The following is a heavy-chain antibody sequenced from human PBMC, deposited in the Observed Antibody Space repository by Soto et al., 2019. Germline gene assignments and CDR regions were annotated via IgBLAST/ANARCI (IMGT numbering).Heavy chain of an antibody. CDR1: GFTFSSYA. CDR3: AKVGIVVVPAAKGTRGWFDP. CDR2: ISGSGGST. D-gene: IGHD2-2*03. J-gene: IGHJ5*02. V-gene: IGHV3-23*01. Sequence: EVQLLESGGGLVQPGGSLRLSCAASGFTFSSYAMSWVRQAPGKGLEWVSAISGSGGSTYYADSVKGRFTISRDNSKNTLYLQMNSLRAEDTAVYYCAKVGIVVVPAAKGTRGWFDPWGQGTLVTVSS.